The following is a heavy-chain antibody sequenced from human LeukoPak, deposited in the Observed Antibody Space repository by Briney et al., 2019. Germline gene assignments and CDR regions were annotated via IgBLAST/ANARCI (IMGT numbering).Heavy chain of an antibody. CDR3: ARDTVAYSSSLIDY. Sequence: GGSLRLSCAASGFTFSTYTMNWVRQAPGKGLEWVSSISSSSSYIYYADSVKGRFTISRDNAKNSLCLQMNSLRAEDTAVYYCARDTVAYSSSLIDYWGQGTLVTVSS. D-gene: IGHD6-13*01. CDR1: GFTFSTYT. V-gene: IGHV3-21*01. J-gene: IGHJ4*02. CDR2: ISSSSSYI.